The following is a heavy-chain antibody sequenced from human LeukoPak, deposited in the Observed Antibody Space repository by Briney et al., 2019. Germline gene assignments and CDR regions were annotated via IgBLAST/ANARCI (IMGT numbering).Heavy chain of an antibody. CDR1: GLTFSEYA. Sequence: PGGSLRLSCAASGLTFSEYAMSWVRQVPGMGLEWVSTIGVSGGSTNYADSMRGRFTISRDNSKNTLYLQINSLRADDTAVYYCAKGRVGTNGVLEHWGQGTLVTVSS. V-gene: IGHV3-23*01. CDR3: AKGRVGTNGVLEH. J-gene: IGHJ1*01. CDR2: IGVSGGST. D-gene: IGHD1-26*01.